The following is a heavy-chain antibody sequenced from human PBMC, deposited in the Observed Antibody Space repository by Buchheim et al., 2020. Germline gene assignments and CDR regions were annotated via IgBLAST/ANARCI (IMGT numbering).Heavy chain of an antibody. CDR3: ATTARNYYDSSGYYYDEGYFDY. CDR2: IYTSGST. Sequence: QVQLQESGPGLAKPSQTLSLTCTVSGGSISSGSYYWSWIRQPAGKGLEWIGRIYTSGSTNYNPSLKSRVTISVDTSKNQFSLKLSSVTAADTAVYYCATTARNYYDSSGYYYDEGYFDYWGQGTL. V-gene: IGHV4-61*02. D-gene: IGHD3-22*01. CDR1: GGSISSGSYY. J-gene: IGHJ4*02.